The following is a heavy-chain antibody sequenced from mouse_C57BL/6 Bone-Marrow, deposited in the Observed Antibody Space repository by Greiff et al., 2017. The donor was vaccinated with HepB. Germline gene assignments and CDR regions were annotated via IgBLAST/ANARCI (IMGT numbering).Heavy chain of an antibody. D-gene: IGHD2-4*01. J-gene: IGHJ1*03. CDR1: GFTFSDYY. CDR2: INYDGSST. V-gene: IGHV5-16*01. Sequence: EVQVVESEGGLVQPGSSMKLSCTASGFTFSDYYMAWVRQVPEKGLEWVANINYDGSSTYYLDSLKSSFIISRDTAKNILYLQISSLKSEDTATYDCERVGCTIFDDYDWYLDVWGTGTTVTVSS. CDR3: ERVGCTIFDDYDWYLDV.